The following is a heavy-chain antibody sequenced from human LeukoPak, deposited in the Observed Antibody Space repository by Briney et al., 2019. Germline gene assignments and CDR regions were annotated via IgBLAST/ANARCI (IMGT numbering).Heavy chain of an antibody. CDR2: ISSSSSYI. CDR1: GFTFSSYS. J-gene: IGHJ4*02. V-gene: IGHV3-21*01. CDR3: ARDRTGYSSSWLGY. Sequence: GGSLRLSCAASGFTFSSYSMTWVRQAPGKGLEWVSSISSSSSYIYYADSVKGRFTISRDNAKNSLYLQMNSLRAEDTAVYYCARDRTGYSSSWLGYWGQGTLVTVSS. D-gene: IGHD6-13*01.